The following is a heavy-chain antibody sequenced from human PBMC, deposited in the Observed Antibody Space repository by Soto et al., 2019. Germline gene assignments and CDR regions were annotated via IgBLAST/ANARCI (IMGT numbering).Heavy chain of an antibody. CDR3: ARGFRTFDF. V-gene: IGHV1-18*01. CDR2: ISPFDGNT. CDR1: GYIFTNYG. Sequence: ASVKVSCKTSGYIFTNYGVSWVRQAPGQGLEWMGWISPFDGNTNFAQKVQDRVTLTTDTSTSTAYMELTSLVSDDTAVYYCARGFRTFDFWGQGTLVTVSS. J-gene: IGHJ4*01.